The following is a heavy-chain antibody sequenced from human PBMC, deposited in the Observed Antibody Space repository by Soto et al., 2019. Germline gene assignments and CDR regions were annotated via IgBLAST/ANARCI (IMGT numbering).Heavy chain of an antibody. D-gene: IGHD2-15*01. CDR2: MNPNSGNT. CDR3: ERYCWYGHTYYYYYYGMDV. V-gene: IGHV1-8*01. CDR1: GYTFTSYD. J-gene: IGHJ6*02. Sequence: QVQLVQSGAEVKKPGASVKVYCKASGYTFTSYDINWVRQATGQGLEWMGCMNPNSGNTGYAQKFQGRVTMTRNTAIPTGYIDLSSLRSEDTAVNYCERYCWYGHTYYYYYYGMDVRGQGTTVTVSS.